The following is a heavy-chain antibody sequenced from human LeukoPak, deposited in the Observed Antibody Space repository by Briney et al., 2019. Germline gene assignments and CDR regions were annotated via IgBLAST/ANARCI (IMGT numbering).Heavy chain of an antibody. CDR2: IYSGGDT. Sequence: GGSLRLSCAASGFIVSSNYMSWVRQAPGKGLEWVSVIYSGGDTYYADSVKGRFTISRDNSKNTLYLQMNSLRPEDTALYYCAKILGLFAFDLWGQGTLVTVSS. J-gene: IGHJ3*01. CDR1: GFIVSSNY. V-gene: IGHV3-66*02. CDR3: AKILGLFAFDL.